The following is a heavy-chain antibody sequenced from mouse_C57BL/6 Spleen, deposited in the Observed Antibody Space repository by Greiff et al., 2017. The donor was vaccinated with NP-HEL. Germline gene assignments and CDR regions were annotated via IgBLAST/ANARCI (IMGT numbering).Heavy chain of an antibody. J-gene: IGHJ3*01. CDR3: ARDYDSWFAY. CDR2: ISDGGSYT. CDR1: GFTFSSYA. V-gene: IGHV5-4*01. D-gene: IGHD2-12*01. Sequence: EVKVVESGGGLVKPGGSLKLSCAASGFTFSSYAMSWVRQTPEKRLAWVATISDGGSYTYYPDNVKGRFTISRDNAKNNLYLQMSHLKSEDTAMYYCARDYDSWFAYWGQGTLVTVSA.